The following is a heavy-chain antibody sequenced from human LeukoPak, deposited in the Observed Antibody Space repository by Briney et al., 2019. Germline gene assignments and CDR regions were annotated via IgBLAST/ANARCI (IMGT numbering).Heavy chain of an antibody. V-gene: IGHV4-31*03. Sequence: PSQTLSLTCTVSGGSISSGGYYWSWIRQHPGKGLKWIGYIYYSGSTYYNPSLKSRVTISVDTSKNQFSLKLSSVTAADTAVYYCAATIRRGGGLDYWGQGTLVTVSS. CDR1: GGSISSGGYY. CDR3: AATIRRGGGLDY. J-gene: IGHJ4*02. CDR2: IYYSGST. D-gene: IGHD5-12*01.